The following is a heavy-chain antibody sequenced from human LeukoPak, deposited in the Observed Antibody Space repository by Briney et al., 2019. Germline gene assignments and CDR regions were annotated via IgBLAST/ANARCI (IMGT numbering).Heavy chain of an antibody. CDR3: AKDRRLWFGEFFDY. CDR2: ISGSGGST. Sequence: PGGSLRLSCAASGFTFSSYAMSWVRQAPGKGLEWVSAISGSGGSTYYADSVKGRFAISRDNSKNTLYLQMNSLRAEDTAVYYCAKDRRLWFGEFFDYWGQGTLVTVSS. D-gene: IGHD3-10*01. V-gene: IGHV3-23*01. CDR1: GFTFSSYA. J-gene: IGHJ4*02.